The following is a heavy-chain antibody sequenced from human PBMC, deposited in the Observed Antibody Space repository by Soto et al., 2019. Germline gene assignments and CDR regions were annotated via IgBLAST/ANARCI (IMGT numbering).Heavy chain of an antibody. V-gene: IGHV3-30-3*01. Sequence: GGSLRLSCAASGFTFSSYSIHWVRQAPGKGLEWVAVISYDGSNKYYADSVKGRFTISRDNSKNTLYLQMNSLRAEDTAVYYCARASLLLVGATQLVYWGQGTLVTVSS. J-gene: IGHJ4*02. CDR1: GFTFSSYS. CDR3: ARASLLLVGATQLVY. CDR2: ISYDGSNK. D-gene: IGHD1-26*01.